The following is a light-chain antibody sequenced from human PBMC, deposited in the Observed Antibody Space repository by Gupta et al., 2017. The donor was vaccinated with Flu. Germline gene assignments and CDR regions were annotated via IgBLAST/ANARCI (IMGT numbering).Light chain of an antibody. J-gene: IGKJ1*01. CDR1: QSISSS. V-gene: IGKV1-5*03. Sequence: IRMTQSPSTLSAYVGDRVTITCRASQSISSSLAWYQQKPGKAPKLLLAKASRVESGVPSRGSGSGSGTEFKLTRSRVEHDEVATYDCQPQRRFPGTFGQGTKVEIK. CDR3: QPQRRFPGT. CDR2: KAS.